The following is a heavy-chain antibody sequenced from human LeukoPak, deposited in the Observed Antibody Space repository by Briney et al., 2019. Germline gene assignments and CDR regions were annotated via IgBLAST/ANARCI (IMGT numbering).Heavy chain of an antibody. CDR1: GFTFSSYG. CDR2: ISYDGSNK. CDR3: AKPAGTTDY. Sequence: PGGSLRLSCAASGFTFSSYGMHWVRQAPGKGLKWVAVISYDGSNKYYADSVKGRFTISRDNSKNTLYLQMNSLRAEDTAVYYCAKPAGTTDYWGQGTLVTVSS. J-gene: IGHJ4*02. D-gene: IGHD1-1*01. V-gene: IGHV3-30*18.